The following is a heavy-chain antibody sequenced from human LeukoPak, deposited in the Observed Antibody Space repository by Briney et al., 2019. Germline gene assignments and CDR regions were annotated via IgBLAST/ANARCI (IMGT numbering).Heavy chain of an antibody. D-gene: IGHD4-23*01. Sequence: GGSLRLSCAASGFTFSSYAVSWVRQALGKGLEWVSSISGSGVATYSADSVKGRFTISRDNSKNTLYLQMNSLRAEDTAVYYCARGGTVVTHDYWGQGTLVTVSS. CDR1: GFTFSSYA. CDR3: ARGGTVVTHDY. V-gene: IGHV3-23*01. CDR2: ISGSGVAT. J-gene: IGHJ4*02.